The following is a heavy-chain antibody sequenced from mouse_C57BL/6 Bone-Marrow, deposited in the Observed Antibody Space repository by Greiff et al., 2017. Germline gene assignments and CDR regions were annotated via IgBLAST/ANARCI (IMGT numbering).Heavy chain of an antibody. Sequence: EVQRVESGGGLVQPGGSMKLSCAASGFTFSDAWMDWVRQSPEKGLEWVAEIRNKANNHATYYAESVKGRFTISRDDSKSSVYLQMNSLRAEDTGIYYCTRDYGSSQAWFAYWGQGTLVTVSA. CDR1: GFTFSDAW. D-gene: IGHD1-1*01. V-gene: IGHV6-6*01. J-gene: IGHJ3*01. CDR2: IRNKANNHAT. CDR3: TRDYGSSQAWFAY.